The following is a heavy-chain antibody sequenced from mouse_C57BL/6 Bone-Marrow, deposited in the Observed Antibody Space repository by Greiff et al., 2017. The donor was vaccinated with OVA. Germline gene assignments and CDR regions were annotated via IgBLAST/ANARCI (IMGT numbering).Heavy chain of an antibody. CDR2: IYPGSGST. D-gene: IGHD1-1*01. CDR3: ARFGVGSYAMDY. CDR1: GYTFTSYW. Sequence: VKLQQPGAELVKPGASVKMSCKASGYTFTSYWITWVKQRPGQGLEWIGDIYPGSGSTNYNEKFKSKATLTVDTSSSTAYMQLSSLTSEDSAVYYCARFGVGSYAMDYWGQGTSVTVSS. J-gene: IGHJ4*01. V-gene: IGHV1-55*01.